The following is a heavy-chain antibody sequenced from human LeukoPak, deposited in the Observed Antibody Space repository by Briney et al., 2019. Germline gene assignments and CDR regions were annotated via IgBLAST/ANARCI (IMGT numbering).Heavy chain of an antibody. CDR3: ASVTGSYGDFDY. D-gene: IGHD1-26*01. J-gene: IGHJ4*02. CDR2: IYYSGST. CDR1: GFTFSDYY. Sequence: PGGSLRLSCAASGFTFSDYYMSWIRQPPGKGLEWIGYIYYSGSTNYNPSLKSRVTISVDTSKNQFSLKLSSVTAADTAVYYCASVTGSYGDFDYWGQGTLVTVSS. V-gene: IGHV4-59*01.